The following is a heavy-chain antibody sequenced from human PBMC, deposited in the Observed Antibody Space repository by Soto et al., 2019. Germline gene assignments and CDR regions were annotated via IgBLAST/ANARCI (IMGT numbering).Heavy chain of an antibody. J-gene: IGHJ5*02. CDR1: GFTFSSYG. CDR2: ISYDGSNK. D-gene: IGHD3-3*01. Sequence: GGSLRLSCAASGFTFSSYGMHWVRQAPGKGLEWVAVISYDGSNKYYADSVKGRFTISRDNSKNTLYLQMNSLRAEDTAVYYCAKDPYDFWSGSWNPNWFDPWGQGTLVTVSS. V-gene: IGHV3-30*18. CDR3: AKDPYDFWSGSWNPNWFDP.